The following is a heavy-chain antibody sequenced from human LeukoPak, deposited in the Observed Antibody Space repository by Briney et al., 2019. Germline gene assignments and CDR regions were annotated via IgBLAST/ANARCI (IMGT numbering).Heavy chain of an antibody. V-gene: IGHV3-74*01. CDR3: GRVSSADSSGLIDY. J-gene: IGHJ4*02. Sequence: GGSLRLSCEASGFTFSSYWMHWVRQVPGKGLVWVSRTNTDGRSTSYADSVKGRFIISRDNAKNTLYLQMNSLTDEDTAIYYCGRVSSADSSGLIDYWGQGTLVTVSS. CDR1: GFTFSSYW. CDR2: TNTDGRST. D-gene: IGHD3-22*01.